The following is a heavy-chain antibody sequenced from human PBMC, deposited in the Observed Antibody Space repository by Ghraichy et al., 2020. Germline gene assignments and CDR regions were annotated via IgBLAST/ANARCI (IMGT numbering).Heavy chain of an antibody. Sequence: TLSLTCTVSGGSISSYYWSWIRQPPGKGLEWIGYIYYSGSTNYNPSLKSRVTISVDTSKNQFSLKLSSVTAADTAVYYCARVFNTMIVVGNGWFDPWGQGTLVTVSS. CDR3: ARVFNTMIVVGNGWFDP. V-gene: IGHV4-59*01. D-gene: IGHD3-22*01. J-gene: IGHJ5*02. CDR2: IYYSGST. CDR1: GGSISSYY.